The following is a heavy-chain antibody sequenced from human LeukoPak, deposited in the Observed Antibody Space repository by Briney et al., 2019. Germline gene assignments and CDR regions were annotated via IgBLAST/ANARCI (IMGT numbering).Heavy chain of an antibody. J-gene: IGHJ4*02. CDR3: ARHTTVTTPFDY. Sequence: TGGSLRLSCAASGFTFNDFGMHWVRQAPGKGLERVSYISSSGSTIYYADSVKGRFTISRDNAKNSLYLQMNSLRAEDTAVYYCARHTTVTTPFDYWGQGTLVTVSS. CDR1: GFTFNDFG. D-gene: IGHD4-17*01. CDR2: ISSSGSTI. V-gene: IGHV3-11*01.